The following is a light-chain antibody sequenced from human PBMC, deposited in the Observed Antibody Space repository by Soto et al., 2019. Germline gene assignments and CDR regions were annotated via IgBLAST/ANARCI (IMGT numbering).Light chain of an antibody. J-gene: IGKJ1*01. CDR2: ATF. Sequence: DIQMTQSPSSLSASVGDRVTISCRASQSISSHLNWYQQKPGKAPQLLIYATFSLQRGVPSRFSGSGSGTDFTLTINSLQPEDFATYYCPQSYSTPQTFGQGTKVEI. CDR1: QSISSH. V-gene: IGKV1-39*01. CDR3: PQSYSTPQT.